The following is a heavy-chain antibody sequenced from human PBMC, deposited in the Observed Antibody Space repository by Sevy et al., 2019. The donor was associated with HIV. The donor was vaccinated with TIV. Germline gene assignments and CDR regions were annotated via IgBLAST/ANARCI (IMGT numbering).Heavy chain of an antibody. CDR1: GFTFSKYS. CDR3: AREGCTKPHDY. V-gene: IGHV3-23*01. D-gene: IGHD2-8*01. Sequence: GGSLRLSCAASGFTFSKYSMSWVRQPPGKWLEWVSTLSFGCGEINYADSVKGRFTISRENSMSSVYLQMTNLRPEDTAVYYCAREGCTKPHDYWGQGTLVTVSS. J-gene: IGHJ4*02. CDR2: LSFGCGEI.